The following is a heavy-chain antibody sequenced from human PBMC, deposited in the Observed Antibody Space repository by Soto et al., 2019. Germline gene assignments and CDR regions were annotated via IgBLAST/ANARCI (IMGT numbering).Heavy chain of an antibody. Sequence: QITLKESGPTLVKPTQTLTLTCTFSGFSLSTSGVGVGWIRQPPGKALEWLALIYWDDDNRYSPSLRSRLTITKDTSKNQVVLTMTNMDPVDTATYYCAHRTIQVYGMDVWGQGTTVTVSS. CDR1: GFSLSTSGVG. D-gene: IGHD5-18*01. CDR2: IYWDDDN. J-gene: IGHJ6*02. CDR3: AHRTIQVYGMDV. V-gene: IGHV2-5*02.